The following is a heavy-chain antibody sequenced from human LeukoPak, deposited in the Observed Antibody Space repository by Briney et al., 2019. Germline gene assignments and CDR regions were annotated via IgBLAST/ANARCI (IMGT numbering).Heavy chain of an antibody. CDR3: ARDKCSSTSCYANWFDP. J-gene: IGHJ5*02. CDR2: VYYSGDT. CDR1: GGSISSRSYY. Sequence: SETLSLTCTVSGGSISSRSYYWAWIRQSPGKGLEWLGIVYYSGDTYYNPSLESRVTISVDTSKNQFSLKLTSVTAADTAVYYCARDKCSSTSCYANWFDPWGQGTLVTVSS. V-gene: IGHV4-39*07. D-gene: IGHD2-2*01.